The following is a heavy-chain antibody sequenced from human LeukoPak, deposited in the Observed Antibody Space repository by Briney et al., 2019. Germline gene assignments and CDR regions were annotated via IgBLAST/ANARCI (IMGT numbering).Heavy chain of an antibody. J-gene: IGHJ2*01. Sequence: EASVKVSCKASGGTFSSYAISWVRQAPGQGLGWMGRIIPIFGTANYAQKFQGRVTITTDESTSTAYMELSSLRSEDTAVYYCARELGYCTSGVCQDWYFDLWGRGTLVTVSS. CDR2: IIPIFGTA. CDR1: GGTFSSYA. CDR3: ARELGYCTSGVCQDWYFDL. V-gene: IGHV1-69*05. D-gene: IGHD2-8*01.